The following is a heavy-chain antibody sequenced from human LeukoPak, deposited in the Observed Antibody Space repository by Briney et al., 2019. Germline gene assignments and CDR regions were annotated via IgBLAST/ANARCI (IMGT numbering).Heavy chain of an antibody. J-gene: IGHJ4*02. D-gene: IGHD4-17*01. V-gene: IGHV3-48*03. Sequence: GGSLRVSCAASGFTFSSYKMDWVRQAPGKGVEWVSYISSSGSTIYYADSVKGRFTISRDNAKNSLYLQMNSLRAEDTAVYYCARDLFMTTVTTRDYWGQGTLVTASS. CDR2: ISSSGSTI. CDR1: GFTFSSYK. CDR3: ARDLFMTTVTTRDY.